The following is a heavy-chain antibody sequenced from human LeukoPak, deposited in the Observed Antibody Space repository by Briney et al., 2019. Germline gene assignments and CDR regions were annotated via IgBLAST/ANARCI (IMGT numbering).Heavy chain of an antibody. CDR1: GFTFSSYG. D-gene: IGHD7-27*01. CDR2: IWYDGSNK. V-gene: IGHV3-33*01. Sequence: GGSLRLSCAAPGFTFSSYGMHWVRQAPGKGLEWVAVIWYDGSNKYYADSVKGRFTISRDNSKNTLYLQMNSLRAEDTAVYYCARDGSMLGSDAFDIWGQGTMVTVSS. CDR3: ARDGSMLGSDAFDI. J-gene: IGHJ3*02.